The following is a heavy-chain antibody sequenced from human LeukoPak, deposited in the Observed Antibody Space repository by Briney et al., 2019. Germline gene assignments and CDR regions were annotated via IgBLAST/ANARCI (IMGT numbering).Heavy chain of an antibody. V-gene: IGHV3-30-3*01. CDR1: GFIFSSYA. CDR3: ARDPGVRWLVGFDY. Sequence: GRSLRLSCAASGFIFSSYAMHWVRQAPGKGLEWVAVISNDGSNKYYADSVKGRFTVSRDNSENTLYLQMDSLRAEDTAVYYCARDPGVRWLVGFDYWGQGTLVTVSS. J-gene: IGHJ4*02. CDR2: ISNDGSNK. D-gene: IGHD6-19*01.